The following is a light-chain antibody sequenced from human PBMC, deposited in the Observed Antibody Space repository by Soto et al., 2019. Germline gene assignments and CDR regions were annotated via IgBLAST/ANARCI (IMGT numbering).Light chain of an antibody. CDR1: SSNIGDNP. J-gene: IGLJ1*01. Sequence: QSVLTQPPSASGTPVQRINISCSVSSSNIGDNPVHWYQQLPGAAPKLLIYINDQRPSGVPDRFSGSKSGTSASLAISGLQPEDEADYYCAAWDDGLNALFGTGRKVTLL. CDR3: AAWDDGLNAL. V-gene: IGLV1-44*01. CDR2: IND.